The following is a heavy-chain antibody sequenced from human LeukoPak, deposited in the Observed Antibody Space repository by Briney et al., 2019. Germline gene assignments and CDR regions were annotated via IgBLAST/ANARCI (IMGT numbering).Heavy chain of an antibody. CDR3: AREEWNDYVWGSYRYTELDY. CDR2: ISAYNGNT. CDR1: GYTFTSYG. D-gene: IGHD3-16*02. V-gene: IGHV1-18*01. J-gene: IGHJ4*02. Sequence: ASVKVSCKASGYTFTSYGISWVRQAPGQGLEWMGWISAYNGNTNYAQKLQGRVTMTTDTSTSTAYMELRSLRSDDTAVYYCAREEWNDYVWGSYRYTELDYWGQGTLVTVSS.